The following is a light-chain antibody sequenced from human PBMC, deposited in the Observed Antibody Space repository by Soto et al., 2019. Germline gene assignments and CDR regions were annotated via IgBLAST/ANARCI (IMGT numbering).Light chain of an antibody. Sequence: QSVLTQPASVSGSPGQSITISCTGTTSDFGFYNYVSWYQHHPGKAPKLLIYEVTNRHSGVSNRFSGSKSGNTASLTISGLQAEDEADYYCSSYTSSTDYGFGTGTKVTVL. CDR2: EVT. CDR3: SSYTSSTDYG. J-gene: IGLJ1*01. CDR1: TSDFGFYNY. V-gene: IGLV2-14*01.